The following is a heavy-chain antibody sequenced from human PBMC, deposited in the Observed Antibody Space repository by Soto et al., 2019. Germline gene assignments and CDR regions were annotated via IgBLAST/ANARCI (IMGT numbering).Heavy chain of an antibody. CDR2: IIPILGIA. V-gene: IGHV1-69*02. D-gene: IGHD6-19*01. CDR3: ARLPPVAGTEVDY. J-gene: IGHJ4*02. Sequence: SVKVSCKASGGTFSSYTISWVRQAPGQGLEWMGRIIPILGIANYAQKFQGRVTITADKSTSTAYMELSSLRSEDTAVYYCARLPPVAGTEVDYWGQGTLVTVSS. CDR1: GGTFSSYT.